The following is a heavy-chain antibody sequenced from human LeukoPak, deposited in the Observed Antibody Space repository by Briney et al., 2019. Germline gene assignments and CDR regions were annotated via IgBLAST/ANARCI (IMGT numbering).Heavy chain of an antibody. CDR3: ARGDVSSGWPRDDAFDI. Sequence: EASVKVSCKTSGYTFTDYYMHWVRQAPGQGLEYMGWINPNGGGTNYAQKFQGWVTMTRDTSISTAYMELSRLRSDDTAVYYCARGDVSSGWPRDDAFDIWGQGTMVTVSS. V-gene: IGHV1-2*04. D-gene: IGHD6-19*01. CDR1: GYTFTDYY. CDR2: INPNGGGT. J-gene: IGHJ3*02.